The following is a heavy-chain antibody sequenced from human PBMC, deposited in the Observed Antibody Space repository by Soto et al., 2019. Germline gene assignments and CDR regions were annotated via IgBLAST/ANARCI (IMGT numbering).Heavy chain of an antibody. CDR2: IDPKNGGT. Sequence: GASVKVSYKASGYSISAYYIHWVRQAPGQGLEWMVWIDPKNGGTVSAQKFQGRLTMTRDTSISTGDMDLSGLTSDDTALYYCGRDDYGIFPYWG. CDR3: GRDDYGIFPY. D-gene: IGHD3-10*01. V-gene: IGHV1-2*02. J-gene: IGHJ4*01. CDR1: GYSISAYY.